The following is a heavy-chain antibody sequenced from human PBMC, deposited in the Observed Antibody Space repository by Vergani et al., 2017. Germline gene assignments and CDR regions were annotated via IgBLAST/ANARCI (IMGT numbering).Heavy chain of an antibody. CDR2: IRNKAYGGTT. CDR1: GFSFGSYA. D-gene: IGHD5-18*01. V-gene: IGHV3-49*04. Sequence: VQLVESGGNVVQSGTSLRLSCAASGFSFGSYAMHWVRQAPGKGLEWVAFIRNKAYGGTTEYAASVKGRFTISRDDSKRLAYLQLSGLKTEDTAVYFCSRGRGYSFGYSDYWGQGTLVTVSS. CDR3: SRGRGYSFGYSDY. J-gene: IGHJ4*02.